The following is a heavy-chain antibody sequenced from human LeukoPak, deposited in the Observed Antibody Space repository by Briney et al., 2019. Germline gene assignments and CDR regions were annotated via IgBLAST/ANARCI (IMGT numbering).Heavy chain of an antibody. CDR3: AQGGLGGNDY. D-gene: IGHD3-16*01. J-gene: IGHJ4*02. Sequence: GGSLRLSCSASGFTFSSYAMTWVRQAPGRGLEWVSTISADGRSTYYADSVKGRFTISRDNSKNTLYLQMNSLRADDTAVFYCAQGGLGGNDYWGQGTLVTVSS. CDR2: ISADGRST. V-gene: IGHV3-23*01. CDR1: GFTFSSYA.